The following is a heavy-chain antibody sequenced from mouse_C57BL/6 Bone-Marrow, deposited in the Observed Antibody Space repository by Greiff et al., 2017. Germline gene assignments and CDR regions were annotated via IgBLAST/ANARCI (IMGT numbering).Heavy chain of an antibody. V-gene: IGHV1-64*01. CDR2: IHPNSGST. CDR3: ASLFTTVVASDYFDY. Sequence: QVQLQQPGAELVKPGASVKLSCKASGYTFTSYWMHWVKQRPGQGLEWIGMIHPNSGSTNYNEKFKSTATLTVDQSSSTAYMQLSSLTSEDSAVYYCASLFTTVVASDYFDYWGQGTTLTVSS. J-gene: IGHJ2*01. CDR1: GYTFTSYW. D-gene: IGHD1-1*01.